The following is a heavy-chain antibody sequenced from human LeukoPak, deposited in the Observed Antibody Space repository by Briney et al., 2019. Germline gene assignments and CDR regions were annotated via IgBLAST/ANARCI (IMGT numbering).Heavy chain of an antibody. CDR1: GFTFSSYW. CDR3: ARALAPYYDSSGRTPDY. J-gene: IGHJ4*02. CDR2: INSDGSST. Sequence: GGSLRLSCAASGFTFSSYWMHWVRQAPGKGLVWVSRINSDGSSTSYADSVKGRFTISRDNAKSTLYLQMNSLRAEDTAVYYCARALAPYYDSSGRTPDYWGQGTLVTVSS. V-gene: IGHV3-74*01. D-gene: IGHD3-22*01.